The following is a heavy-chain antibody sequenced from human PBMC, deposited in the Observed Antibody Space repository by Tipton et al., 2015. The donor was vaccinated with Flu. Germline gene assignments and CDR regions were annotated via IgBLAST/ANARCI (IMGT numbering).Heavy chain of an antibody. CDR1: GGSLSSFY. CDR3: ARGSGSGTFVIFDY. J-gene: IGHJ4*02. Sequence: TLSLTCTVSGGSLSSFYWTWIRQPAGKGLEWIGRIYSSGITKYNPSLKSRFTMSVDTSKNQFSLGLSSVTAADTAVYYCARGSGSGTFVIFDYWGQGTLVAVSS. V-gene: IGHV4-4*07. CDR2: IYSSGIT. D-gene: IGHD3-10*01.